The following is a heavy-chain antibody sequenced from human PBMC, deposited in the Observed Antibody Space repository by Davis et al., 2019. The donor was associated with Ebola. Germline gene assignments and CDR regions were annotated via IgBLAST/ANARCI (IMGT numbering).Heavy chain of an antibody. V-gene: IGHV5-51*01. D-gene: IGHD1-26*01. Sequence: GDSLKISCKGSGYSFTSYWIGWVRQMPGKGLEGMGIIYPGDSDTRYSPSFEGQVTISVDRSISTAYLKWSSLKASDTAMYYCARFIGYYYGMDVWGQGTTVTVSS. J-gene: IGHJ6*02. CDR3: ARFIGYYYGMDV. CDR1: GYSFTSYW. CDR2: IYPGDSDT.